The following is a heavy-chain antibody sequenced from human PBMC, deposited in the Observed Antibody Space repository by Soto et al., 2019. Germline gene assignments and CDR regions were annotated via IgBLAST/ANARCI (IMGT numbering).Heavy chain of an antibody. V-gene: IGHV3-21*01. Sequence: GGSLRLSCAASGFTFSSYSMNWVRQAPVKGLEWVSSISSSSSYIYYADSVKGRFTISRDNAKNSLYLQMNSLRAEDTAVYYCASSPIVVVTAIQPDFDYWGQGTLVTVSS. CDR2: ISSSSSYI. D-gene: IGHD2-21*02. J-gene: IGHJ4*02. CDR1: GFTFSSYS. CDR3: ASSPIVVVTAIQPDFDY.